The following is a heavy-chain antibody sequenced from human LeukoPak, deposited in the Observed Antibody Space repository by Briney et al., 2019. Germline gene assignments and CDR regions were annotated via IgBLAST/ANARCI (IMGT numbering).Heavy chain of an antibody. CDR2: IYYSGSA. CDR1: GGSISSGVFY. Sequence: PSETLSLTCTVSGGSISSGVFYWSCLRQQPGQGLEWIGYIYYSGSAYYNPSLKSRLTISVDTSKNQFSLKLSSVTAADTAVYYCARSPAYSSGWYDDYWGQGTLVTVSS. CDR3: ARSPAYSSGWYDDY. D-gene: IGHD6-19*01. J-gene: IGHJ4*02. V-gene: IGHV4-31*03.